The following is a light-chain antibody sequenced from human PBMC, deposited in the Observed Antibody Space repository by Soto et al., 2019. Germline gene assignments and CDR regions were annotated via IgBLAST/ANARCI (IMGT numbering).Light chain of an antibody. CDR2: ENN. Sequence: QSVLTQPPSLSAAPGQKVTISCSGSSSNIGNNYVSWYQQLPETTPKLLIYENNKRPSGIPDRFSGSKSGTSATLGITGLQTGDEADYYCGTWDSSLSAAVFGTGTNVTVL. V-gene: IGLV1-51*02. CDR1: SSNIGNNY. CDR3: GTWDSSLSAAV. J-gene: IGLJ1*01.